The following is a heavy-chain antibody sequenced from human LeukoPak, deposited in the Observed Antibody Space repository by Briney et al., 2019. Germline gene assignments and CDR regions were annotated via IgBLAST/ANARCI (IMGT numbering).Heavy chain of an antibody. D-gene: IGHD6-6*01. CDR3: ARDYDGAARLNYYYMDV. J-gene: IGHJ6*03. V-gene: IGHV1-2*02. CDR2: INPNSGGT. Sequence: ASVKVSCKASGYTFTGYYMHWVRQAPGQGLEWMGWINPNSGGTNYAQKFQGRVTMTRDTSISTAYMELSRLRSDDTAVYYCARDYDGAARLNYYYMDVWGQGTLVTVSS. CDR1: GYTFTGYY.